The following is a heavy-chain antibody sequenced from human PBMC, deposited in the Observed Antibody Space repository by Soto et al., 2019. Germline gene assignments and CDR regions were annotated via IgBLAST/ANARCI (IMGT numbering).Heavy chain of an antibody. CDR2: IYYSGST. CDR3: ASSFTRYDYIWGSYRWENFDY. Sequence: SETLSLTCTVSGGSISSSSYYWGWIRQPPGKGLEWIGSIYYSGSTYYNPSLKSRVTISVDTSKNQFSLKLSSVTAADTAVYYCASSFTRYDYIWGSYRWENFDYWGQGTLVTVSS. V-gene: IGHV4-39*01. J-gene: IGHJ4*02. CDR1: GGSISSSSYY. D-gene: IGHD3-16*02.